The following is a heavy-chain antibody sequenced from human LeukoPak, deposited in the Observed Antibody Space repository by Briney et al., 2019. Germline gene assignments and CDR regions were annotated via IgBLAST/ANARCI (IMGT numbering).Heavy chain of an antibody. D-gene: IGHD1-26*01. Sequence: PGVTLRLSCAASGFTFSCYTMKWLRHAPGHGLEWVSSISSSSTYIYYKDSVKGRFTISRDNAKHSPYLQMDSPRVEDTAVYYCVSDREGSGTYLDYWGQGSPVIVFS. V-gene: IGHV3-21*01. CDR3: VSDREGSGTYLDY. CDR1: GFTFSCYT. J-gene: IGHJ4*02. CDR2: ISSSSTYI.